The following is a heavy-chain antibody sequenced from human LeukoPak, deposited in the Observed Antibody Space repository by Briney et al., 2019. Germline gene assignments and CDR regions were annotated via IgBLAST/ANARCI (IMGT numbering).Heavy chain of an antibody. CDR3: ATPVGSYFDY. Sequence: SQTLSLTCTVSGGSISGGGYYWSWIRQHPGKGLEWIGYIYYSGSTYYNPSLKSRVTMSVDTSENQVSLTLSQVTAADTAGYYSATPVGSYFDYWRQGTLVTVSS. V-gene: IGHV4-31*03. CDR1: GGSISGGGYY. CDR2: IYYSGST. J-gene: IGHJ4*02. D-gene: IGHD1-14*01.